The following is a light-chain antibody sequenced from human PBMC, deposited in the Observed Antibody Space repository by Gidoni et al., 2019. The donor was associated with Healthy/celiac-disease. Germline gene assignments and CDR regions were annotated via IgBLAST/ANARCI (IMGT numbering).Light chain of an antibody. CDR1: QGIRND. J-gene: IGKJ1*01. CDR2: AAS. V-gene: IGKV1-17*01. CDR3: LQQNSYPWT. Sequence: SVGDRVTSTCRASQGIRNDLGWYQQKPGNAPKQLIYAASSLQSGGASRFSGSGAGTEVTLTISSLQPEEFATYYCLQQNSYPWTFGQGTKVEIK.